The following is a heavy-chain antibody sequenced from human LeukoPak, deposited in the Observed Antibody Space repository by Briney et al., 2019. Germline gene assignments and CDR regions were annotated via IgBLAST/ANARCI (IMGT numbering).Heavy chain of an antibody. Sequence: ASVKVSCKVSGYTLTELSMHWVRQAPGKGLEWMGGFDPEDGETIYAQKFQGRVTMTEDTSTDTAYMELSSLRSEDTAVYYCAIGWRGRSSTLLDYWGQETLVTVSS. CDR1: GYTLTELS. J-gene: IGHJ4*02. CDR2: FDPEDGET. D-gene: IGHD3-3*01. V-gene: IGHV1-24*01. CDR3: AIGWRGRSSTLLDY.